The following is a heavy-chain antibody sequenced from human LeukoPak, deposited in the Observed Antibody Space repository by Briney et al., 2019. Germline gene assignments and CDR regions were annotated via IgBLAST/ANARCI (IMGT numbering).Heavy chain of an antibody. Sequence: GASVKVSCKASGYTFTSYYMHWVRQAPGQGLEWMGIINPSGGSTSYAQKFQGRVTMTRDMSTSTVYMELSRLRSDDTAVYYCARDLTARGITAFDYWGQGTLVTVSS. D-gene: IGHD3-10*01. J-gene: IGHJ4*02. CDR2: INPSGGST. CDR1: GYTFTSYY. V-gene: IGHV1-46*01. CDR3: ARDLTARGITAFDY.